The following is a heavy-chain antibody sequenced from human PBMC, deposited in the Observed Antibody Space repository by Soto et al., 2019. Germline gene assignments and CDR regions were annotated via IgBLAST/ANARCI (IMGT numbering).Heavy chain of an antibody. CDR2: IYYSGST. V-gene: IGHV4-31*03. J-gene: IGHJ5*02. CDR1: GGSISSGGYY. CDR3: ARDRPSKYNWFDP. Sequence: SETLSLTCTVSGGSISSGGYYWSWIRQHPGKGLEWIGYIYYSGSTYYNPSLKSRVTISVDTSKNQFSLKLSSVTAADTAVYYCARDRPSKYNWFDPWGQGTLVTVSS.